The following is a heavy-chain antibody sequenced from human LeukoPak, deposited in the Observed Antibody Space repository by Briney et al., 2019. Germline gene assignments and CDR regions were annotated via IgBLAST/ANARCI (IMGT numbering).Heavy chain of an antibody. D-gene: IGHD3-22*01. J-gene: IGHJ4*02. CDR1: GYTFTSYY. Sequence: SVKVSCKASGYTFTSYYMHWVRQAPGQGLEWMGGSIPIFGTANYAQKFQGRVTITADESTSTAYMELSSLRSEDTAVYYCARASGGYYDSSGFLDYWGQGTLVTVSS. CDR3: ARASGGYYDSSGFLDY. CDR2: SIPIFGTA. V-gene: IGHV1-69*13.